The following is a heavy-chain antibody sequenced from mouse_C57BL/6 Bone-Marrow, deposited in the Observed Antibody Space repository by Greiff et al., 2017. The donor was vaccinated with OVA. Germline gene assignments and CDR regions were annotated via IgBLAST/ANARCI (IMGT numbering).Heavy chain of an antibody. CDR1: GYAFSSSW. CDR2: IYPGDGDT. J-gene: IGHJ2*01. V-gene: IGHV1-82*01. Sequence: QVQLQQSGPELVKPGASVKISCKASGYAFSSSWMNWVKQRPGTGLEWIGRIYPGDGDTNYNGKFKGKATLTADKSSSTAYMQLSSLTSEDSAVYFCARDGDYDPFDYWGQGTTLTVSS. CDR3: ARDGDYDPFDY. D-gene: IGHD2-4*01.